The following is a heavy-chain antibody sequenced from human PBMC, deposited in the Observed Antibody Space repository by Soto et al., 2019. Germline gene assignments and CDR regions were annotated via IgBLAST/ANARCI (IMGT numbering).Heavy chain of an antibody. Sequence: QITLKESGPTLVRPAQTLTLTCAFSGFSLSTYHMGVAWIRQPPGQALEWLALIYWDDDKRYSPSLKDMLAISKDNSSNQVVLTITNMDPGDTATYFCAHAGGYVMLTFDHWGPGTLVTVSS. V-gene: IGHV2-5*02. CDR3: AHAGGYVMLTFDH. J-gene: IGHJ4*01. CDR2: IYWDDDK. CDR1: GFSLSTYHMG. D-gene: IGHD6-25*01.